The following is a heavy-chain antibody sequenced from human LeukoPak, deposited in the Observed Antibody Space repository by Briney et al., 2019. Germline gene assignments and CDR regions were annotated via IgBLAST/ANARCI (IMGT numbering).Heavy chain of an antibody. V-gene: IGHV3-48*01. CDR2: ISSSSSTI. D-gene: IGHD3-3*01. CDR1: GFTFSSYI. CDR3: ARDKDDFWSGYSRGAIDI. J-gene: IGHJ3*02. Sequence: QPGGSLRLSCAASGFTFSSYIMNWIRQTPGKGLEWVSNISSSSSTIVYADSMKGRFTISRDNAKNSLYLQMNSLRAEDTAVYYCARDKDDFWSGYSRGAIDIWGQGTMVTVSS.